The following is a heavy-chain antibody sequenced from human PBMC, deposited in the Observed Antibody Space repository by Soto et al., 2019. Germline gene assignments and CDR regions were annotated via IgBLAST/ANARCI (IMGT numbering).Heavy chain of an antibody. Sequence: EVQLVESGGGLLQPGGSLRLSCAASGFTVSSNSMSWVRQAPGKGLEWVSVIYSGGSTYYADSVKGRFTISRDNSKNTLYLQMNSLRAEDTAVYYCARDRVESGYPEYFQHWGQGTLVTVSS. J-gene: IGHJ1*01. CDR3: ARDRVESGYPEYFQH. CDR1: GFTVSSNS. V-gene: IGHV3-53*01. D-gene: IGHD3-22*01. CDR2: IYSGGST.